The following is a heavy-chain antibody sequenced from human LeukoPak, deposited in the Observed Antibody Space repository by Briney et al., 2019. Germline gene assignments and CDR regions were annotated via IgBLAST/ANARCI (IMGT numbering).Heavy chain of an antibody. CDR2: ISGSGGST. CDR1: GLTFISYG. CDR3: AELGITMMAAG. Sequence: GGSLRLFCAASGLTFISYGMSWVRQARGRGLEWVSAISGSGGSTYYADSVKGRFTISRDNSKNRPDLQMNSLRAEDTAVYYCAELGITMMAAGWSKGCSVTISS. V-gene: IGHV3-23*01. D-gene: IGHD3-22*01. J-gene: IGHJ6*04.